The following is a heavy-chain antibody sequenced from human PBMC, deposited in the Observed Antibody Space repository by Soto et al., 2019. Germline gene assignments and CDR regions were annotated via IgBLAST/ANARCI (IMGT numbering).Heavy chain of an antibody. D-gene: IGHD3-10*01. CDR1: GGSISSYY. V-gene: IGHV4-59*08. CDR3: ARHRGSGSYYFYYYYGMDV. J-gene: IGHJ6*02. Sequence: PSETLSLTCTVSGGSISSYYWSWIRQPPGKGLEWIGYIYYSGSTNYNPSLKSRVTISVDTSKNQFSLKLSSVTAADTAVYYCARHRGSGSYYFYYYYGMDVWGQGTTVTVSS. CDR2: IYYSGST.